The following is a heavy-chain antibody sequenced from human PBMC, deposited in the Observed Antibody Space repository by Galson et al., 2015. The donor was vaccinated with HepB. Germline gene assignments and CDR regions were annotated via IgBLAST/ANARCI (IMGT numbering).Heavy chain of an antibody. D-gene: IGHD3-10*01. V-gene: IGHV3-30*04. J-gene: IGHJ4*02. CDR2: ILRDEYNQ. Sequence: SLRLSCAASGFTLSSYAMHWVRQAPGKGLEWMAVILRDEYNQYYADSVKGRLTISRDNSKNTLYLQLSSLRPEDTGVYYCARRAGASGGFAFDYWGQGALVTVSS. CDR1: GFTLSSYA. CDR3: ARRAGASGGFAFDY.